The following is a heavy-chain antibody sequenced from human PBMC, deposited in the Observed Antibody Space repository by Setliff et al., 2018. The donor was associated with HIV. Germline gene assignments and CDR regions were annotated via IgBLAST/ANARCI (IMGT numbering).Heavy chain of an antibody. CDR3: ARDDRWVYNDYLDY. D-gene: IGHD3-10*01. Sequence: GSLRLSCAAPGFTFSDYAMSWVRQAPGKGLEWVSAISGSGRGTYYADSVKGRFTISRDNSKNTLYLQVNSLRTEDTAVYFCARDDRWVYNDYLDYWGQGTLVTVSS. V-gene: IGHV3-23*01. J-gene: IGHJ4*02. CDR1: GFTFSDYA. CDR2: ISGSGRGT.